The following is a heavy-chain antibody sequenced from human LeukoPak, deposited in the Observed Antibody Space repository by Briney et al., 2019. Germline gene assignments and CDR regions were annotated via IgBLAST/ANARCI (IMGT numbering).Heavy chain of an antibody. CDR2: ISSSSSYI. Sequence: PGGSLRLSCAASGFTFSSYSMNWVRQAPGKGLEWVSSISSSSSYIYYADSVKGRFTISRDNAKNSLYLQMNSLRAEDTAVYYCAKKSLRSGYSYGTSFDYWGQGTLVTVSS. V-gene: IGHV3-21*04. CDR3: AKKSLRSGYSYGTSFDY. J-gene: IGHJ4*02. D-gene: IGHD5-18*01. CDR1: GFTFSSYS.